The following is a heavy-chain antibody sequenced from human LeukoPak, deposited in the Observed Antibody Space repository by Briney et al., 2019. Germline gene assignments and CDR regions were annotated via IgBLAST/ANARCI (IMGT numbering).Heavy chain of an antibody. D-gene: IGHD6-13*01. Sequence: PGGSLRLSCASAGFTFDDYGMSWVREAPGKVLEWVSGINWNGGSTGYADSVKGRFTISRDNAKNSLYLQMNSLRAEDTALYYCARDLVAAAGTFDYWGQGTLVTVSS. CDR2: INWNGGST. V-gene: IGHV3-20*04. CDR3: ARDLVAAAGTFDY. CDR1: GFTFDDYG. J-gene: IGHJ4*02.